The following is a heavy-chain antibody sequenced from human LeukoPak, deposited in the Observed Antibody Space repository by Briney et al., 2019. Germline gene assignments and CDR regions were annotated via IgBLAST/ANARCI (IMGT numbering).Heavy chain of an antibody. V-gene: IGHV1-69*06. D-gene: IGHD2-15*01. J-gene: IGHJ4*02. CDR3: AREGNGGSLTLDY. CDR2: IIPIFGTA. CDR1: GGTFSSYA. Sequence: ASVKVSCKASGGTFSSYAISWVRQAPGQALEWMGGIIPIFGTANYAQKFQGRVTITADKSTSTAYMELSSLRSEDTAVYYCAREGNGGSLTLDYWGQGTLVTVSS.